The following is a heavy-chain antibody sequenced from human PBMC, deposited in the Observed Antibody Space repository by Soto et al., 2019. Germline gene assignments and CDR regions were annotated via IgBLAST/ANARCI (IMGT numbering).Heavy chain of an antibody. Sequence: SETLSLTCAVYGGSFSGYYWSWIRQPPGKGLEWIGEINHSGSTNYNPSLKSRVTISVDTSKNQFSLKLSSVTAADTAVYYCARGNSYGQYGMDVWGQGTTVTVSS. CDR2: INHSGST. V-gene: IGHV4-34*01. CDR1: GGSFSGYY. D-gene: IGHD5-18*01. CDR3: ARGNSYGQYGMDV. J-gene: IGHJ6*02.